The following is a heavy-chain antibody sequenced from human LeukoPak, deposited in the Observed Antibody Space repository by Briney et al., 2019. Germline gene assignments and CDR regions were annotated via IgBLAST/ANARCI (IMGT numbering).Heavy chain of an antibody. V-gene: IGHV3-48*03. Sequence: GGSLRLSYAASGFTFSSYEMNWVRQAPGKGLEWVSYISSSGSTIYYADSVKGRFTISRDNAKNSLYLQMNSLRAEDTAVYYCASGWGYQLLNYWGQGTLVTVSS. CDR1: GFTFSSYE. J-gene: IGHJ4*02. CDR2: ISSSGSTI. D-gene: IGHD2-2*01. CDR3: ASGWGYQLLNY.